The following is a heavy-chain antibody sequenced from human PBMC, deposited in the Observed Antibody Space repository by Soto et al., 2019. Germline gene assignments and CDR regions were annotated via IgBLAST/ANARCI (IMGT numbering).Heavy chain of an antibody. CDR2: IYYSGST. J-gene: IGHJ6*02. CDR3: ARDADYGGSRGGMDV. CDR1: GGSVNNANYF. D-gene: IGHD4-17*01. Sequence: QVRLEESGPGLVKPSETLSLICSVSGGSVNNANYFWNWIRHHPENGLEWIGYIYYSGSTRYNPSFKTRATRSIDRYKNQFSLRLNSGTVADTAVYFCARDADYGGSRGGMDVWGRGTTVTVSS. V-gene: IGHV4-31*03.